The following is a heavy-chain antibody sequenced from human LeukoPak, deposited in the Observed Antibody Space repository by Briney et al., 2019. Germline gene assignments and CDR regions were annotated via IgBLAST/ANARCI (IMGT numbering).Heavy chain of an antibody. V-gene: IGHV3-48*03. CDR3: ARDLNRGPAAIYDY. CDR2: ISSSGSTI. Sequence: GGSLRLSCAASGFTFSSYEMNWVRQAPWKGLEWVSYISSSGSTIYYADSVKGRFTISRDNAKNSLYLQMNSLRAEDTAVYYCARDLNRGPAAIYDYWGQGTLVTVSS. J-gene: IGHJ4*02. D-gene: IGHD2-2*02. CDR1: GFTFSSYE.